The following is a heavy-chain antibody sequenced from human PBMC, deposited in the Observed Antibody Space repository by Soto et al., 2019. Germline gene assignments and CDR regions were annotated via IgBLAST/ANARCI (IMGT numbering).Heavy chain of an antibody. Sequence: ASVKVSCKASGYTFTSYDINWVRQAPGQGLEWMGWINPNSGNTDYAQKFQGWVTMTRDTSISTAYMELSRLRSDDTAVYYCARGRATLDYWGQGTLVTVSS. V-gene: IGHV1-2*04. CDR2: INPNSGNT. J-gene: IGHJ4*02. CDR3: ARGRATLDY. CDR1: GYTFTSYD.